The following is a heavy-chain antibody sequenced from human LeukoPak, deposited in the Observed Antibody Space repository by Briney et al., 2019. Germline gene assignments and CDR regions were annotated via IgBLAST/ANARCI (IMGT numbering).Heavy chain of an antibody. D-gene: IGHD6-13*01. V-gene: IGHV3-23*01. CDR1: GFTFSSYA. Sequence: GGSLRLSCAAPGFTFSSYAMSWVRQAPGKGLEWVSAISGSGGSTYYADSVKGRFTISRDNSKNTLYLQMNSLRAEDTAVYYCAKDPYPGIAAADYWGQGTLVTVSS. CDR3: AKDPYPGIAAADY. J-gene: IGHJ4*02. CDR2: ISGSGGST.